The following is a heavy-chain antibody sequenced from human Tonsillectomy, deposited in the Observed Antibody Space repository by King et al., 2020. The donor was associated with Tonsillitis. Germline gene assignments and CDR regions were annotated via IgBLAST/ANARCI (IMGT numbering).Heavy chain of an antibody. CDR1: GYTFTSYY. CDR3: ARDVALFRYYYYYGMDV. J-gene: IGHJ6*02. D-gene: IGHD2-15*01. CDR2: TNPSGGST. Sequence: VQLVESGAEVKKPGASVKVSCKASGYTFTSYYMHWVRQAPGQGLEWMGITNPSGGSTSYAQKFQGRVTMTRDTSTSTVYMELSSLRSEDTAVYYCARDVALFRYYYYYGMDVWGQGTTVTVSS. V-gene: IGHV1-46*01.